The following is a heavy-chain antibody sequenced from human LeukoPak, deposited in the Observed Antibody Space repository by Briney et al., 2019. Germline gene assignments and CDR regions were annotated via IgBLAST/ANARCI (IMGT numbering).Heavy chain of an antibody. J-gene: IGHJ4*02. Sequence: ASVKVSCKASGYTFTSYDMNWVRQATGQGLEWMGWMNPNSGNTGYAQKFQGRVTMTRNTSITTAYMELSSLRSEDTAVYYCARLVFTMVRGVISYYFDYWGQGTLVTVSS. CDR2: MNPNSGNT. CDR1: GYTFTSYD. V-gene: IGHV1-8*01. CDR3: ARLVFTMVRGVISYYFDY. D-gene: IGHD3-10*01.